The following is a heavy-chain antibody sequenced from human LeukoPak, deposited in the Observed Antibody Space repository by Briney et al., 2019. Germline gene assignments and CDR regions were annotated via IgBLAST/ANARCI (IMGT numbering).Heavy chain of an antibody. D-gene: IGHD5-18*01. CDR2: IYHSGST. CDR3: AGWIQLWADYYYYGMDV. V-gene: IGHV4-59*08. CDR1: GGPINNYY. Sequence: SETLSLICIVSGGPINNYYWSWIRQPPGKGLEWIGYIYHSGSTNYNPSLKSRVTISVDRSKSQFSLKLSSVTAADTAVYYCAGWIQLWADYYYYGMDVWGQGTTVTVSS. J-gene: IGHJ6*02.